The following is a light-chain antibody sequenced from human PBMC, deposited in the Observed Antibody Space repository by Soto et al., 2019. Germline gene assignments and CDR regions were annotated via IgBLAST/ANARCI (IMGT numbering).Light chain of an antibody. Sequence: QSVLTQPRSVSGSPGQSVTISCTGTSGDVGRFEYVSWYQQHPGEAPKVVVYDITKRPSGVPDRFSGSKSGNTASLTISGLQAEDEADYYCCSYAGIYSYVFGTGTKVTV. CDR2: DIT. CDR3: CSYAGIYSYV. V-gene: IGLV2-11*01. CDR1: SGDVGRFEY. J-gene: IGLJ1*01.